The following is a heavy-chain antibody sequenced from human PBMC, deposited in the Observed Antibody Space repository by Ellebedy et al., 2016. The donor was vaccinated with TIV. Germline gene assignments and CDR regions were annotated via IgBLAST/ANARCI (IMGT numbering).Heavy chain of an antibody. V-gene: IGHV4-39*01. CDR3: ARHPTITVAGWAFDY. CDR1: GGSISNSTYY. D-gene: IGHD6-19*01. Sequence: SETLSLTCTVSGGSISNSTYYWGWIRQPPGKGLEWIGTVSYSGTTYYNPSLKSRVSISVDTSRTQFSLRLSSVTAADTALYFCARHPTITVAGWAFDYWGQGTLVTVSS. J-gene: IGHJ4*02. CDR2: VSYSGTT.